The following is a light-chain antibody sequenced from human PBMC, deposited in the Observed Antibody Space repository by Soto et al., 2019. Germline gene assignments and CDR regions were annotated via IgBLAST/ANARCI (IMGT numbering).Light chain of an antibody. J-gene: IGKJ5*01. V-gene: IGKV1D-13*01. CDR2: DAS. CDR3: QQFNNYFT. CDR1: QGISSA. Sequence: ILFPPSPSSPSASLGARDTITCRASQGISSALAWYQQKPGKAPKLLIYDASSLESGVPSRFSGSGSGTDFTLTISSLQPEDFATYYCQQFNNYFTFGQGTRLEIK.